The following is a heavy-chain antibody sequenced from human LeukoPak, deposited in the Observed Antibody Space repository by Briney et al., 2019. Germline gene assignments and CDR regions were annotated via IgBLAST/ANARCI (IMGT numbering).Heavy chain of an antibody. J-gene: IGHJ4*02. CDR1: GGSISSYY. V-gene: IGHV4-59*01. CDR2: IYYSGST. CDR3: ALGAAAAIFDY. Sequence: SETLSLTCTVSGGSISSYYWSWIRQPPGKGLEWIGYIYYSGSTNYNPSLKSRVTISVDTSKNQFSLKLSSMTAADTAVYYCALGAAAAIFDYWGQGTLVTVSS. D-gene: IGHD6-13*01.